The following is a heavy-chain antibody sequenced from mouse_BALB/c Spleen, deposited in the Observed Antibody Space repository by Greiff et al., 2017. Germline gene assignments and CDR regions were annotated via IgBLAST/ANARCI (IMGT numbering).Heavy chain of an antibody. CDR1: GFTFSSYS. CDR3: AGASDYDGYFDV. CDR2: SSSGGSYT. V-gene: IGHV5-9-4*01. D-gene: IGHD2-4*01. J-gene: IGHJ1*01. Sequence: EVQLVESGGGLVKPGGSLKLSCAASGFTFSSYSMSWVRQAPEKRLEWVAESSSGGSYTYYPETVTGRFTISRNNAKNTLYLEMSSLRSEDTAMYYCAGASDYDGYFDVWGAGTTVTVSS.